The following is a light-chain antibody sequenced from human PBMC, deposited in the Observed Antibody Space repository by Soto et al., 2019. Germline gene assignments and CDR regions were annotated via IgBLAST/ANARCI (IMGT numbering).Light chain of an antibody. CDR2: SAS. V-gene: IGKV1-17*03. J-gene: IGKJ1*01. Sequence: DIQMTQSPSAMSASVGDRVNITCRASQGIRTYLAWFQQKPGKVPKRLIYSASGVQSGVPSRFSGSGSGTEFTLTISSLQPEDVATYYCLQSNNYPWTFGQGTKVDIK. CDR1: QGIRTY. CDR3: LQSNNYPWT.